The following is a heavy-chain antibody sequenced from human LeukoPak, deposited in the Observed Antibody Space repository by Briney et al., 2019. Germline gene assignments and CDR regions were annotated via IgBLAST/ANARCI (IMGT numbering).Heavy chain of an antibody. Sequence: SETLSPTCTVSGGSISSGSYYWSWIRQPAGKGLEWIGRIYTSGSTNYNPSLKSRVTISVDTSKNQFSLKLSSVTAADTAVYYCARDIAAAGPPPTFWGQGTLVTVSS. CDR1: GGSISSGSYY. J-gene: IGHJ4*02. CDR2: IYTSGST. D-gene: IGHD6-13*01. CDR3: ARDIAAAGPPPTF. V-gene: IGHV4-61*02.